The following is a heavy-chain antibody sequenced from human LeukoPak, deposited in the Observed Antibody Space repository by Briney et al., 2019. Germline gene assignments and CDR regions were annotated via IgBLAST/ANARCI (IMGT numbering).Heavy chain of an antibody. J-gene: IGHJ4*02. CDR1: GFTVSSNY. CDR3: ARERQYYFDY. Sequence: GGSLRLSCAASGFTVSSNYTSWVRQAPGKGLEWVSVIYSDGSTYYADSVKGRFTISRDNSKNTLYLQMNSLRAEDTAVYYCARERQYYFDYWGRGTLVTVSS. V-gene: IGHV3-53*01. CDR2: IYSDGST.